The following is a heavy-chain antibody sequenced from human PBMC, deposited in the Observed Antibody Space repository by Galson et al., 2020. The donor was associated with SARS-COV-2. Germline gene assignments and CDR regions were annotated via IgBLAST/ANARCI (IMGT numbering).Heavy chain of an antibody. CDR3: ARGRVGYGSGIGAYCYYGMDV. CDR2: INHSGST. D-gene: IGHD3-10*01. CDR1: GGSFSGYY. Sequence: SETLSLTCAVYGGSFSGYYWSWIRQPPGKGLEWIGEINHSGSTNYNPSLKSRVTISVDTSKNQFSLKLSSVTAADTAVYYCARGRVGYGSGIGAYCYYGMDVWGQGTTVTVSS. J-gene: IGHJ6*02. V-gene: IGHV4-34*01.